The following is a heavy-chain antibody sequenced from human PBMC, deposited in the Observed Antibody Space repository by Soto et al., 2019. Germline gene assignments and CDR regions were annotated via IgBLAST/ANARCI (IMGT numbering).Heavy chain of an antibody. D-gene: IGHD2-15*01. J-gene: IGHJ6*02. CDR3: TTGSFHDIVVVLAATVYYYGMDV. CDR1: GFTFSNAW. CDR2: IKSKTDGGTT. Sequence: EVQLVESGGGLVKPGGSLRLSCAASGFTFSNAWMNWVRQAPGKGLEWVGRIKSKTDGGTTDYAAPVKGRFTISRDDSKNTLYLQMNSLKTEDTAVYYCTTGSFHDIVVVLAATVYYYGMDVWGQGTTVTVSS. V-gene: IGHV3-15*07.